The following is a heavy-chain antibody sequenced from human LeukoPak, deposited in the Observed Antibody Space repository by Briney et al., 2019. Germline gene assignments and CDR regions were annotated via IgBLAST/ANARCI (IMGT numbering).Heavy chain of an antibody. Sequence: GVSLRLSCVVSGIPFSDYYMNWIRQAPGKGLEWISYISSSSSYTDYADSVKGRFTISRDNAKSALYLQLNSLRLEDTAVYWAAGTAADFWGQGTLVTVSS. J-gene: IGHJ4*02. V-gene: IGHV3-11*03. CDR1: GIPFSDYY. D-gene: IGHD6-13*01. CDR2: ISSSSSYT. CDR3: AGTAADF.